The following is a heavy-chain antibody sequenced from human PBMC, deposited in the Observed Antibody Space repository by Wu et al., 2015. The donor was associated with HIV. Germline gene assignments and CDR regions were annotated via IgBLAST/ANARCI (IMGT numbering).Heavy chain of an antibody. J-gene: IGHJ6*02. Sequence: QVRLVQSGVEVKKPGASVKVSCMASGYTLGSHYIHWVRQAPGQGLVWMGVFNPNGGSTNLAQKFKGRVTMTGDTSASTVYMELSSLGSEDTAVYYCARSKFDRVDMGTITAYYYSMVRLGPRDHGHRLL. V-gene: IGHV1-46*01. CDR2: FNPNGGST. CDR1: GYTLGSHY. D-gene: IGHD5-24*01. CDR3: ARSKFDRVDMGTITAYYYSMVR.